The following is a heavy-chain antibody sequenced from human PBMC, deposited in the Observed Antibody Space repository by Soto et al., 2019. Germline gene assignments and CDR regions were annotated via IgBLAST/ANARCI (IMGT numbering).Heavy chain of an antibody. CDR3: ARDLRSYYGSGFGS. J-gene: IGHJ5*01. CDR2: IWYDGSNK. Sequence: QVQLVESGGGVVQPGRSLRLSCAASGLTFSSYGMHWVRQAPGKGLEWVADIWYDGSNKYYADSVKGRFTIARETSKNTLYLEMDILIAEDTAVYYCARDLRSYYGSGFGSWGQGTLVTVSS. D-gene: IGHD3-10*01. V-gene: IGHV3-33*01. CDR1: GLTFSSYG.